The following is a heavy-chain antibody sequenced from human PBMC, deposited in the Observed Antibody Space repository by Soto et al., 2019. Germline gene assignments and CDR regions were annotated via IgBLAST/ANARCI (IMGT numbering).Heavy chain of an antibody. J-gene: IGHJ6*02. CDR2: ISSSGSTI. CDR1: GFTFSDYY. V-gene: IGHV3-11*01. D-gene: IGHD1-26*01. CDR3: ASQKLRWELLVDYYGIDV. Sequence: GGSLRLSCAASGFTFSDYYMSWIRQAPGKGLEWVSYISSSGSTIYYADSVKGRFTISRYNAKNSLYLQMNSLRAEDTAVYYCASQKLRWELLVDYYGIDVWGQGTTVTVSS.